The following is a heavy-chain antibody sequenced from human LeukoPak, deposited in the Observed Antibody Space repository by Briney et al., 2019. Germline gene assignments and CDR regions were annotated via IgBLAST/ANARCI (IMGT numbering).Heavy chain of an antibody. CDR2: IKQDGSEK. J-gene: IGHJ4*02. D-gene: IGHD5-24*01. Sequence: PGGSLRLSCAASGFTFSSYWMSWVRQAPGKGLEWVANIKQDGSEKYYVDSVKGRFTISRDNAKNSLYLQMNSLRAEDTAVYYCASLRRDGYNPHGDYWGQGTLVTVSS. CDR3: ASLRRDGYNPHGDY. CDR1: GFTFSSYW. V-gene: IGHV3-7*03.